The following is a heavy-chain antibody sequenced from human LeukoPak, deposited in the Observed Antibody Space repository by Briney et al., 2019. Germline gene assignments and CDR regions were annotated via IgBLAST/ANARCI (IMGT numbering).Heavy chain of an antibody. CDR3: ARDRGSYGPNWFDP. V-gene: IGHV3-53*01. D-gene: IGHD1-26*01. CDR2: IYSGGST. J-gene: IGHJ5*02. CDR1: GFTVSSNY. Sequence: GGSLRLSCAVSGFTVSSNYMSWVRQAPGKGLGWVSVIYSGGSTYYADSVKGRFTISRDNSKNTLYPQMNSLRAEDMAVYYCARDRGSYGPNWFDPWGQGTLVTVSS.